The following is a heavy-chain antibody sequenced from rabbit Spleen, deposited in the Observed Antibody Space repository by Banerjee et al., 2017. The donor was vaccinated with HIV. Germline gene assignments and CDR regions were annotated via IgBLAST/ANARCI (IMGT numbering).Heavy chain of an antibody. D-gene: IGHD8-1*01. CDR3: ARDTGTSFSTYGMDL. CDR1: GFDFSNYG. CDR2: AYAGSSGST. J-gene: IGHJ6*01. Sequence: QEQLVESGGGLVQPGGSLKLSCKASGFDFSNYGVSWVRQAPGKGLEWVACAYAGSSGSTYSATWAKGRFTISKTSSTTVTLQMTSLTAADTATYFCARDTGTSFSTYGMDLWGPGTLVTVS. V-gene: IGHV1S45*01.